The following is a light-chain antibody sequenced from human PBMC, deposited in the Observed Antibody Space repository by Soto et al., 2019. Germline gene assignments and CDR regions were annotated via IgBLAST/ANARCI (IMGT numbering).Light chain of an antibody. V-gene: IGLV2-14*01. J-gene: IGLJ2*01. Sequence: QSALAQPASVSGSPGQSITISCTGSSSDVGTYNYVSRYQQHPGKAPKLMLFEVINRPSGISNRFSGSKSGNTASLTISGLQSEDEAVYYCSSYTNGNTAVVFGGGTKLTVL. CDR2: EVI. CDR1: SSDVGTYNY. CDR3: SSYTNGNTAVV.